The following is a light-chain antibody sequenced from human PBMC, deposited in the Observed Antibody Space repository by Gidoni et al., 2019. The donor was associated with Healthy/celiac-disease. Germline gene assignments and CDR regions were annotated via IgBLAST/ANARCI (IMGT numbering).Light chain of an antibody. J-gene: IGKJ4*01. Sequence: EIQRTQSPSSLSASVGDRVTITCQASQDITNYLNWYKQKPWKAPKLLIYDASNLETGVPSRFSGSGSGTDFTFTISRLQPEDIATYYCQQYDNLPLTFGGXTKVEIK. CDR1: QDITNY. V-gene: IGKV1-33*01. CDR3: QQYDNLPLT. CDR2: DAS.